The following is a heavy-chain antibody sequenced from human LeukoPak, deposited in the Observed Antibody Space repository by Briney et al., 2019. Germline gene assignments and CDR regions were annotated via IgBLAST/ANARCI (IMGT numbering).Heavy chain of an antibody. CDR2: IYHSGST. Sequence: SQTLSLTCAVSGGSISSGGYSWSWIRQPPGKGLEWIGYIYHSGSTYYNPSLKSRVTISVDRSKNQFSLKLSSVTAADTAVYYCASAYYGDAFDIWGQGTMVTVSS. J-gene: IGHJ3*02. D-gene: IGHD3-16*01. CDR3: ASAYYGDAFDI. CDR1: GGSISSGGYS. V-gene: IGHV4-30-2*01.